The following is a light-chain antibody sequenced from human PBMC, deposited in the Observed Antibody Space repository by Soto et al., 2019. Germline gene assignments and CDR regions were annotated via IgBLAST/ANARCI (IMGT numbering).Light chain of an antibody. CDR1: QSVTSRY. CDR2: GAS. V-gene: IGKV3-20*01. CDR3: QHYGVSLT. J-gene: IGKJ4*01. Sequence: EIVLTQSPGTLSLFPGERGTLSCRASQSVTSRYLAWYQQKSGQAPRLLIFGASSRAAGIPDRFSGSGSGTDFNLTISRLEPEDFAVYYCQHYGVSLTFGGGTTVEIK.